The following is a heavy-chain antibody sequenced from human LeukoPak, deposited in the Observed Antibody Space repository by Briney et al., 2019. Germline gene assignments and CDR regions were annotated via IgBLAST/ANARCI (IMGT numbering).Heavy chain of an antibody. Sequence: ASVKVSCEASGFTFTSSAMQWVLQARGQRLEWIGWNVVGSGNTNYAQKFQERVTITRDMSTSTAYMELSSLRSEDTAVYYCAAVRLRFLEWWDFYYMDVWGKGTTVTVSS. J-gene: IGHJ6*03. CDR2: NVVGSGNT. CDR3: AAVRLRFLEWWDFYYMDV. D-gene: IGHD3-3*01. CDR1: GFTFTSSA. V-gene: IGHV1-58*02.